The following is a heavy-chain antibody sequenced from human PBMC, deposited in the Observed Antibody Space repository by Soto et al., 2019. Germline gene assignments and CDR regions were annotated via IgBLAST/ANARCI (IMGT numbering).Heavy chain of an antibody. Sequence: EVRLVESGGGLVQPGGSLRLSCATSGFTFSSRGMHWVRQAPGKGLVWVSYINSDGSTISYADSVKGRFTISRDNAKNKVYLQLNSLRVDDTAVYYCARDTSYSTDYWGQGTLVTVSS. V-gene: IGHV3-74*01. D-gene: IGHD2-2*01. CDR1: GFTFSSRG. J-gene: IGHJ4*02. CDR3: ARDTSYSTDY. CDR2: INSDGSTI.